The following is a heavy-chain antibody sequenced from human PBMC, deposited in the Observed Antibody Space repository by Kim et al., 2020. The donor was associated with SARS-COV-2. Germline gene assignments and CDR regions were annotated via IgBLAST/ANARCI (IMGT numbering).Heavy chain of an antibody. CDR1: GFTFSSYS. D-gene: IGHD5-18*01. CDR3: AREGIDTAMSNYYYGMDV. CDR2: ISSSSSYI. V-gene: IGHV3-21*01. Sequence: GGSLRLSCAASGFTFSSYSMNWVRQAPGKGLEWVSSISSSSSYIYYADSVKGRFTISRDNAKNSLYLQMNSLRAEDTAVYYCAREGIDTAMSNYYYGMDVWGQGTTVTVSS. J-gene: IGHJ6*02.